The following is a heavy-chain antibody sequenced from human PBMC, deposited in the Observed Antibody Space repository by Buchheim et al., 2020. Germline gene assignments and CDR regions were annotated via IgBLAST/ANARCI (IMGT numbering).Heavy chain of an antibody. D-gene: IGHD5-18*01. CDR3: ARLRKYSYGSGANFDY. CDR1: GGSISSSSYY. J-gene: IGHJ4*02. Sequence: QLQLQESGPGLVKPSETLSLTCTVSGGSISSSSYYWGWIRQPPGKGLEWIGSIYYSGSTSYNPSLKSRVTISVDTSKNQFSLKLSSVTAADTAVYYCARLRKYSYGSGANFDYWGQGTL. V-gene: IGHV4-39*01. CDR2: IYYSGST.